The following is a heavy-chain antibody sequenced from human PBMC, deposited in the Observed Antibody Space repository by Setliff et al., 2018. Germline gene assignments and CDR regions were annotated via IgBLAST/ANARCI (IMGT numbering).Heavy chain of an antibody. Sequence: VASVKVSCKASGGTFSSYAISWVRQAPGQGLEWMGGIIPILGTANYAQKFQGRVTITADESTSTAYMELSSLRSEDTAVYYCARDSRGLVPAAIEGSYYYYGMDVWAQGTTVTVSS. CDR2: IIPILGTA. V-gene: IGHV1-69*13. D-gene: IGHD2-2*02. J-gene: IGHJ6*02. CDR1: GGTFSSYA. CDR3: ARDSRGLVPAAIEGSYYYYGMDV.